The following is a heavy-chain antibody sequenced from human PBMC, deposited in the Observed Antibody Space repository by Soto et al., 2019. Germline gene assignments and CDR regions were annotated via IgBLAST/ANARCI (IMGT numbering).Heavy chain of an antibody. Sequence: SDTLSLTCSVSGYSVSSSDYYWAWIRQPPGKGLEWIGSMLYSGLTYYNPSLKSRVTLSVDTSKNKFSVRLNSVTASDTAVYYCAPLSVSLSGPYGIHVWGQGATVTVSS. CDR2: MLYSGLT. J-gene: IGHJ6*02. CDR3: APLSVSLSGPYGIHV. V-gene: IGHV4-39*01. D-gene: IGHD2-15*01. CDR1: GYSVSSSDYY.